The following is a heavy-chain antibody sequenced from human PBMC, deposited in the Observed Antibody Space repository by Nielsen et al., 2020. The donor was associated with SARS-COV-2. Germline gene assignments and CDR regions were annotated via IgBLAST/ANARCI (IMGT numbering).Heavy chain of an antibody. J-gene: IGHJ4*02. CDR3: ARQDGYSSDY. V-gene: IGHV5-10-1*01. CDR2: IDPSDSYT. D-gene: IGHD5-24*01. Sequence: GRQMPGKGLEWMGRIDPSDSYTNYNPSFQGNVTISSDKSISTAYLQWSSLKASDTAMYYCARQDGYSSDYWGQGTLVTVSS.